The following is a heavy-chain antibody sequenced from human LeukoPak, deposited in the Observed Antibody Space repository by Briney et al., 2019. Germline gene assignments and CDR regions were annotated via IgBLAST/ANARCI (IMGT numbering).Heavy chain of an antibody. Sequence: GGSLRLSCAASGFTFSSYGMHWVRQAPGKGLEWVAFIRYDGSNKYYADSVKGRFTISRDNSKNTLYLQMNSLRAEDTAVYYCAKGPWQLPFPHYFDYWGQGTLVTVSS. V-gene: IGHV3-30*02. CDR2: IRYDGSNK. J-gene: IGHJ4*02. CDR3: AKGPWQLPFPHYFDY. D-gene: IGHD2-15*01. CDR1: GFTFSSYG.